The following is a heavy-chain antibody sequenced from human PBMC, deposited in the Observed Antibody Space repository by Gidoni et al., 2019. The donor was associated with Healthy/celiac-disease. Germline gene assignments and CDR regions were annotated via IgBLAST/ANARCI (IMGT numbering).Heavy chain of an antibody. V-gene: IGHV1-2*02. J-gene: IGHJ4*02. D-gene: IGHD3-3*01. CDR2: INPNSGGT. Sequence: QVQLVQSGAEVKKPGASVTVSCKASGYSFTGYYMHWVRQAPGQGLEWMGWINPNSGGTNYAQKFQGRVTMTRDTSISTAYMELSRLRSDDTAVYYCARGGVWSGYYAKGDYWGQGTLVTVSS. CDR3: ARGGVWSGYYAKGDY. CDR1: GYSFTGYY.